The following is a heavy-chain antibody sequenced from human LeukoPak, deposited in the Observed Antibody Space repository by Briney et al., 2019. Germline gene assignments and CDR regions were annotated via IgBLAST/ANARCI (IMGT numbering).Heavy chain of an antibody. J-gene: IGHJ4*02. Sequence: GGSLRLSCAAPGFTFSSYGMHWVRQAPGKGLEWVAVIWYDGSNKYYADPVKGRFTISRDNSKNTLYLQMNGLRAEDTAIYYCAREHQGGFDYWGQGTLVTVSS. V-gene: IGHV3-33*01. CDR1: GFTFSSYG. CDR2: IWYDGSNK. D-gene: IGHD3-16*01. CDR3: AREHQGGFDY.